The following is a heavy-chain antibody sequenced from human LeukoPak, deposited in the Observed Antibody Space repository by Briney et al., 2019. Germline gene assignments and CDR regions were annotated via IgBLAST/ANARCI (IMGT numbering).Heavy chain of an antibody. Sequence: SETLSLTCTVSGGSISSSSYYWGWIRQPPGKGLEWIGSIYSSGTTYYTPSLQSRVTISVDTSKNQFSLKLSSVTAADTAVYYCARSDSSGFYYPYFEYWGQGTLVIVSS. CDR1: GGSISSSSYY. CDR3: ARSDSSGFYYPYFEY. J-gene: IGHJ4*02. V-gene: IGHV4-39*01. CDR2: IYSSGTT. D-gene: IGHD3-22*01.